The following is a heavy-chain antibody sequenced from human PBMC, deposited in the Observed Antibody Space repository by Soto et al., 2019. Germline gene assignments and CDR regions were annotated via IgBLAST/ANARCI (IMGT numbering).Heavy chain of an antibody. CDR2: IYYSGST. CDR1: GGSISSYY. J-gene: IGHJ3*02. Sequence: SETLSLTCTVSGGSISSYYWSWIRQPPGKGLEWIGYIYYSGSTNYNPSLKSRVTISVDTSKNQFSLKLSSVTAADTAVYYCARGDYDYIWGSYRKGTSAADAFDIWGQGTMVTVSS. V-gene: IGHV4-59*01. D-gene: IGHD3-16*02. CDR3: ARGDYDYIWGSYRKGTSAADAFDI.